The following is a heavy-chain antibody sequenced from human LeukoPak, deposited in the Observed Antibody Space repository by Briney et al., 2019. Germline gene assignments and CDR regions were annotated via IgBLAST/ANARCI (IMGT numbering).Heavy chain of an antibody. CDR3: ARVLSDYYFDLFDY. D-gene: IGHD3-22*01. CDR2: ISSSSSII. Sequence: GGSLRLSCAASGFTFSSYSMLWVRQAPGKGLEWVSYISSSSSIIYYADSVKGRFTISRDNAKNSLYLQMNSLRAEDTAVYYCARVLSDYYFDLFDYWGHGALFTVSS. J-gene: IGHJ4*01. CDR1: GFTFSSYS. V-gene: IGHV3-48*01.